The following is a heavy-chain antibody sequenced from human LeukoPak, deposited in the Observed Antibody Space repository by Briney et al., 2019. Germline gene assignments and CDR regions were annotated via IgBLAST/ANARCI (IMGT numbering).Heavy chain of an antibody. CDR1: GFTFSSYA. Sequence: RGSLRLSCAASGFTFSSYAMSWVRQAPGKGLKWVSAISGSGGSTYYADSVKGRFTISRDNSKNTLYLQMNSLRAEDTAVYYCAKPYDFWSGYIFDYWGQGTLVTVSS. CDR2: ISGSGGST. CDR3: AKPYDFWSGYIFDY. J-gene: IGHJ4*02. V-gene: IGHV3-23*01. D-gene: IGHD3-3*01.